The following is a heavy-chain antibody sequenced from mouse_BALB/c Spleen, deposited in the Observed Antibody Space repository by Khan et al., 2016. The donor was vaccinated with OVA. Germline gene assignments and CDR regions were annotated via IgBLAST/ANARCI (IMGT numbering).Heavy chain of an antibody. CDR2: TRYSGST. CDR1: GYSITSGYG. Sequence: EVQLQESGPGLVKPSQSLSLTCTVTGYSITSGYGWNWIRQFPGNKLEWMGYTRYSGSTNYTPSLKSRISISRNTSKHQYFLQLNYVTTEDTATYYCARTARIKYWGQGTTLTVAS. CDR3: ARTARIKY. J-gene: IGHJ2*01. V-gene: IGHV3-1*02. D-gene: IGHD1-2*01.